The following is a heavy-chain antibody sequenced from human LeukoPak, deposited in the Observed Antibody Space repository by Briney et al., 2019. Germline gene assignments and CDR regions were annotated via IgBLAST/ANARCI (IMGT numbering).Heavy chain of an antibody. D-gene: IGHD1-26*01. Sequence: SETLSLTCTVSGGSISSYHWSWIRQPPGKGLEWIGYIYYSGSTNYNPSLKSRVTVSVDTSKNQFSLKLSSVTAADTAVYYCARSTGSYFYFDYWGQGTLVAVSS. J-gene: IGHJ4*02. V-gene: IGHV4-59*01. CDR3: ARSTGSYFYFDY. CDR2: IYYSGST. CDR1: GGSISSYH.